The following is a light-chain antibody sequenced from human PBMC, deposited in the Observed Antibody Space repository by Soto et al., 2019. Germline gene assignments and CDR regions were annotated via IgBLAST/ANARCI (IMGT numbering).Light chain of an antibody. CDR3: SSYTSSITLE. V-gene: IGLV2-14*01. J-gene: IGLJ3*02. CDR2: EVS. Sequence: QSALTQPASASGSPGQSITISCTGTSSDVGAYNYVSWYQQHPGKVPKLMLYEVSNRPSGVSNRFSGSKSGNTASLTISGLQAEDEADYYCSSYTSSITLEFGGGTKLTVL. CDR1: SSDVGAYNY.